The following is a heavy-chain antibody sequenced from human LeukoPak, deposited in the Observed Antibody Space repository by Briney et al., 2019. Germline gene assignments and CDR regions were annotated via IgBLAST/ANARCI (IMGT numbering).Heavy chain of an antibody. CDR1: GFTFSDNY. CDR2: ISSSGSTI. D-gene: IGHD6-13*01. CDR3: ARGYSSSWYGLDY. J-gene: IGHJ4*02. Sequence: AGRSLRLSHAASGFTFSDNYMRSVSQAAGKGLELVSSISSSGSTIYYADSVKGRFTISRDNDKNSLYLQMNSLRAEDTAVYYCARGYSSSWYGLDYWGQGTLVTVSS. V-gene: IGHV3-11*01.